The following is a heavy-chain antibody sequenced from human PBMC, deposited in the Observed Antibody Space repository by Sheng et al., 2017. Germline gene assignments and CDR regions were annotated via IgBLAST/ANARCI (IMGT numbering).Heavy chain of an antibody. CDR1: SGSFSDYY. CDR3: ARGDYYDSSGYYEGNYGMDV. CDR2: INHSGST. Sequence: QVQLQQWGAGLLKPSETLSLTCAVYSGSFSDYYWSWIRQPPGKGLEWIGEINHSGSTNYNPSLKSRVTISLDTSKNQFSLNLSSVTAADTAVYYCARGDYYDSSGYYEGNYGMDVWGQRDHGHRLL. D-gene: IGHD3-22*01. V-gene: IGHV4-34*01. J-gene: IGHJ6*04.